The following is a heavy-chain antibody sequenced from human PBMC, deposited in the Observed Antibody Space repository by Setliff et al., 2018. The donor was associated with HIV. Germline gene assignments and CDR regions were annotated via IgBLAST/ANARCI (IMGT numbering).Heavy chain of an antibody. Sequence: SGPTLVNPTQPLTLTCTFSGFSLSTSGMRVTWIRRPPGKALEWLARIDWDDDKFYSTSLKTRLTISKDTSKNQVVLTMTNMDPVDTATYYCARGPYGPPDAFDIWGQGTMVTVSS. CDR1: GFSLSTSGMR. CDR3: ARGPYGPPDAFDI. V-gene: IGHV2-70*04. J-gene: IGHJ3*02. CDR2: IDWDDDK. D-gene: IGHD3-10*01.